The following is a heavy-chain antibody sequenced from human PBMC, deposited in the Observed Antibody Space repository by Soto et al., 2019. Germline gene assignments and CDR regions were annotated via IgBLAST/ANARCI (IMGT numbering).Heavy chain of an antibody. CDR2: ISYDGSNK. D-gene: IGHD6-19*01. CDR3: ARDYSSGWTRWFDP. V-gene: IGHV3-30-3*01. Sequence: SLRLSCAASGFTFSSYAMHWVRQAPGKGLEWVAVISYDGSNKYYADSVKGRFTISRDNSKNTLYLQMNSLRAEDTAVYYCARDYSSGWTRWFDPWGQGTLVTVSS. CDR1: GFTFSSYA. J-gene: IGHJ5*02.